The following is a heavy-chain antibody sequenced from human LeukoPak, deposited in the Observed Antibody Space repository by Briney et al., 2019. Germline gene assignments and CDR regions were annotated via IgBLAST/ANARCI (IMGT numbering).Heavy chain of an antibody. CDR3: ARVGSLSFDP. Sequence: KLPGRVTMTTDTSTSTAYMELRSLRSDDTAVYYCARVGSLSFDPWGQGTLVTVSS. D-gene: IGHD2-15*01. V-gene: IGHV1-18*01. J-gene: IGHJ5*02.